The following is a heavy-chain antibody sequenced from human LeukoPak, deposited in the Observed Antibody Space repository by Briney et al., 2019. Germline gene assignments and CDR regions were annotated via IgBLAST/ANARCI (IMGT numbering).Heavy chain of an antibody. CDR1: GSTFTSYY. D-gene: IGHD3-22*01. Sequence: ASGKVSCKASGSTFTSYYMHLVRHAPGQGHEWMGIINPSGGSTSYAQKFQGRVTMTRDTSTSTVYMDLSSMRSEDTAVYYCARANYYDRSGYSLYYFDYWGQGPLVTVSS. CDR2: INPSGGST. CDR3: ARANYYDRSGYSLYYFDY. J-gene: IGHJ4*02. V-gene: IGHV1-46*01.